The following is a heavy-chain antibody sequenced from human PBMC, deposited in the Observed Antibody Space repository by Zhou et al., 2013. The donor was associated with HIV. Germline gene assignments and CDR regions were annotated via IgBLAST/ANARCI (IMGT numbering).Heavy chain of an antibody. D-gene: IGHD3-3*01. V-gene: IGHV1-2*02. CDR2: INPNSGDT. CDR1: GYIFTEYY. CDR3: ARTRSTIQWMDF. Sequence: QIQLGQSRSAATKLGASVKVSCKTSGYIFTEYYIHWVRQAPGQGLEYMGWINPNSGDTNYEESFQGRVIMTRDTSVAAVSMELMKLTFDDTATYYCARTRSTIQWMDFWGQGNPGHR. J-gene: IGHJ4*02.